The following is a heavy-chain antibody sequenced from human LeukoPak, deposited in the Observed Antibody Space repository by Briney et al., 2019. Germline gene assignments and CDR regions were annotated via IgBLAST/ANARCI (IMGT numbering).Heavy chain of an antibody. V-gene: IGHV4-4*02. Sequence: SETLSLTCAVSGGSILTTNWWSWVRQPPGKGLEWIGEVHLSGTSNYNPSLKSRVSMSIDKSKNQLSLKLTSVTGADTAMYYCARESGAFSPFGFWGQGTLVAVSS. CDR3: ARESGAFSPFGF. CDR2: VHLSGTS. J-gene: IGHJ4*02. CDR1: GGSILTTNW. D-gene: IGHD1-26*01.